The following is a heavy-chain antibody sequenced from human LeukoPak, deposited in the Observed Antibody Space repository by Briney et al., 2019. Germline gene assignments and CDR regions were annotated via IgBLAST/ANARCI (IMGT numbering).Heavy chain of an antibody. CDR1: GGSIRTYY. CDR2: IYYSGST. J-gene: IGHJ6*03. CDR3: ARGTQRQLLSGYYYYYMDV. V-gene: IGHV4-59*08. Sequence: SETLSLTCTVSGGSIRTYYWSWIRQPPGKGLGWIGYIYYSGSTNYNPSLKSRVTISVDTSKNQFSLKLTSVTAADTAVYYCARGTQRQLLSGYYYYYMDVWGKGTPVTISS. D-gene: IGHD2-2*01.